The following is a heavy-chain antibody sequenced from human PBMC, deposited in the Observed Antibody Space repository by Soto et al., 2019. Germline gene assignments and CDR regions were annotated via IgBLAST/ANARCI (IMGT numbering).Heavy chain of an antibody. Sequence: QVHLVQSGAEVKKPGASVKVSCKASGYIFTGYYIHWVRQAPGQGLEWMGYINPISGGTTYAQKFQGRIPMTRYTSINTVYLDLSRLTSDDTAVYSCARTTSFRSFQAFDYWGQGTLFTVSS. CDR3: ARTTSFRSFQAFDY. CDR1: GYIFTGYY. CDR2: INPISGGT. V-gene: IGHV1-2*02. D-gene: IGHD4-4*01. J-gene: IGHJ4*02.